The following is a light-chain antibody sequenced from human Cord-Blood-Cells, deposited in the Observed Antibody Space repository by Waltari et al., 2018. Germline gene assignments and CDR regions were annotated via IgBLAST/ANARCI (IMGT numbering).Light chain of an antibody. V-gene: IGKV1-9*01. CDR3: QQLNSYPLLT. J-gene: IGKJ4*01. CDR1: QGISSH. CDR2: AAS. Sequence: DIQLTQSPSLLSASVGDRVTITCRASQGISSHLAWYQQKPGKAPNLLIYAASTLQSGVPSRFSGSGSGTEFTLTISSLQPEDCATDYCQQLNSYPLLTFGGGTKVEIK.